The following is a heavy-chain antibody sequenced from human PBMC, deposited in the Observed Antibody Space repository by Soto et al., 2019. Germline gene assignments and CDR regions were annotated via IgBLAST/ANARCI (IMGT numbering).Heavy chain of an antibody. J-gene: IGHJ4*02. CDR2: MNPNSGNT. CDR3: AREKSGYYDY. CDR1: GYTFTSYD. D-gene: IGHD3-3*01. Sequence: QVQLVQSGAEVKKPGASVKVSCKASGYTFTSYDINWVRQATGQGLEWMGWMNPNSGNTGYAQKFQGRANMTRIHSKRTAYLALSSPRSENTAVYYCAREKSGYYDYWGQGTLVTVSS. V-gene: IGHV1-8*01.